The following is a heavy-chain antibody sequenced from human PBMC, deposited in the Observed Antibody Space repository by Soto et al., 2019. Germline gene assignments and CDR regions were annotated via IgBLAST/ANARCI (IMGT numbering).Heavy chain of an antibody. CDR3: ARVNNYYDSSGYRRYFDY. Sequence: QLQLQESGSGLVKPSQTLSLTCAVSGGSISSGGYSWSWIRQPPGKGLEWIGYIYHGGSTYYNPSLKSRVTISVDRSKNQFSLKLSSVTAADTAVYYCARVNNYYDSSGYRRYFDYWGQGTLVTVSS. V-gene: IGHV4-30-2*01. CDR1: GGSISSGGYS. D-gene: IGHD3-22*01. J-gene: IGHJ4*02. CDR2: IYHGGST.